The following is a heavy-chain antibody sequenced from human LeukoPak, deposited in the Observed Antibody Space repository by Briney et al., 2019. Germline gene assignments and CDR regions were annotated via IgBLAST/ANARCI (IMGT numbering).Heavy chain of an antibody. V-gene: IGHV4-61*05. CDR3: ARHLGSPELTVGWFDP. J-gene: IGHJ5*02. D-gene: IGHD1-14*01. CDR1: GGSISSSSYY. Sequence: SETLSLTCTVSGGSISSSSYYWGWIRQPPGKGLEWIGYIYYSGSTNYNPSLKSRVTISVDTSKNQFSLKLSSVTAADTAVYYCARHLGSPELTVGWFDPWGQGTLVTVSS. CDR2: IYYSGST.